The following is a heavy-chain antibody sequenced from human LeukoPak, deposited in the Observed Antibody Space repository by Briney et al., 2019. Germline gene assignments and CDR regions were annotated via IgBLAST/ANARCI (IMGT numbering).Heavy chain of an antibody. CDR1: GFTSSNAW. CDR2: IKSKTDGGTT. CDR3: TSRGHIVVVVAATLSAFDI. V-gene: IGHV3-15*01. Sequence: GGSLRLSCAASGFTSSNAWMSWVRQAPGKGLEWVGRIKSKTDGGTTDYAAPVKGRFTISRDDSKNTLYLQMNSLKTEDTAVYYCTSRGHIVVVVAATLSAFDIWGQGTMVTVSS. D-gene: IGHD2-15*01. J-gene: IGHJ3*02.